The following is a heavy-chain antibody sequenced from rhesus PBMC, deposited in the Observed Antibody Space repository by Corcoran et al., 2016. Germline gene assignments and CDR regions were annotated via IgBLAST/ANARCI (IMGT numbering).Heavy chain of an antibody. J-gene: IGHJ4*01. CDR2: IYGSGSST. CDR1: GGSISSRH. Sequence: QLQLQESGPGLVKPSATLSVTCAVSGGSISSRHLSWNRQARGKGLEGMGYIYGSGSSTNYNPSLKSRVTLSVDTSKNQLSLKLSSVTAADTAVYYCARDLGYNIWTGYYRGFDYWGQGVLVTVSS. CDR3: ARDLGYNIWTGYYRGFDY. V-gene: IGHV4-169*02. D-gene: IGHD3-3*01.